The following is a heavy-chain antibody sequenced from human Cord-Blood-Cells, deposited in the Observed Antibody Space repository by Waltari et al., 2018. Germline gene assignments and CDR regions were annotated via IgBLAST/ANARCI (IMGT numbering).Heavy chain of an antibody. CDR3: AREAAGDAFDI. CDR1: GYSISSGYY. CDR2: IYHSGST. D-gene: IGHD2-15*01. V-gene: IGHV4-38-2*02. Sequence: QVQLQESGPGLVKPSETLSLTCAVSGYSISSGYYWGWIRQPPGKGLEWIGSIYHSGSTYYNPSLKRRVTISVDTSKNQCSLKLSAVTAADTAVYYCAREAAGDAFDIWGQGTMVTVSS. J-gene: IGHJ3*02.